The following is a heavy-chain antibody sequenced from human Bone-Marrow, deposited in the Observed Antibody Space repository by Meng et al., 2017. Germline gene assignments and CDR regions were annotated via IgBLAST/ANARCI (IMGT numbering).Heavy chain of an antibody. D-gene: IGHD2-21*01. CDR1: YASFITGRYY. CDR2: IYQSART. J-gene: IGHJ4*02. CDR3: ARGVVDDSPGY. V-gene: IGHV4-61*01. Sequence: QVLLQALDPGLVRSSYTLSLASPDYYASFITGRYYWRWIRQPLVSGLELVGFIYQSARTNNNPSLKSRVTIYLAMSMNQFSLTLNYVTAAYTAIYYCARGVVDDSPGYWGRGTLVTVSS.